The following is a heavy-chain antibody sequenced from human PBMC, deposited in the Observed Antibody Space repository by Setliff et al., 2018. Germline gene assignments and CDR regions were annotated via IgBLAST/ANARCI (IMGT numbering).Heavy chain of an antibody. V-gene: IGHV1-69*05. J-gene: IGHJ6*03. CDR2: IIPIFGTT. CDR3: ARERGDIVSTTSYYYYMDV. CDR1: RGTFSSYG. D-gene: IGHD5-12*01. Sequence: SVKVSCKASRGTFSSYGITWVRQAPGQGLEWMGGIIPIFGTTDYAQKFQGRVTITTDESTSTAYMEMSSLRSEDTAVYYCARERGDIVSTTSYYYYMDVWGKGTTVPSP.